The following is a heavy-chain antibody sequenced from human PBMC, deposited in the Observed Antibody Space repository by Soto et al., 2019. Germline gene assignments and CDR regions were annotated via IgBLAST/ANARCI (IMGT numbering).Heavy chain of an antibody. V-gene: IGHV5-51*01. CDR1: GYSFTSYW. D-gene: IGHD2-2*02. J-gene: IGHJ6*02. CDR2: IYPGDSET. CDR3: ARLSGCSSTSCYTHMDV. Sequence: GESLKISCKGSGYSFTSYWIGWVRQMPGKGLEWMGIIYPGDSETRYSPSFQGQVTISADKSISTAYLQWSSLKASDTAMYYCARLSGCSSTSCYTHMDVWGQGTTVTVSS.